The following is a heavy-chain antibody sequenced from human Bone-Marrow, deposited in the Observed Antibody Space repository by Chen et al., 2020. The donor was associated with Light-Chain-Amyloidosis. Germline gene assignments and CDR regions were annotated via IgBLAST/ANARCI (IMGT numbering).Heavy chain of an antibody. CDR1: GTTFTSFD. Sequence: QVQLVQSGAEVRQPGASVKVSCKASGTTFTSFDINWVRQAPGQGLEWVGWMNPNNGATNYAQKFQGRVTMTRNTSISTAYLELSSLRSEDTAMYYCARTGTSGYFYYRWGQGTLVTASS. D-gene: IGHD3-22*01. V-gene: IGHV1-8*01. CDR3: ARTGTSGYFYYR. J-gene: IGHJ4*02. CDR2: MNPNNGAT.